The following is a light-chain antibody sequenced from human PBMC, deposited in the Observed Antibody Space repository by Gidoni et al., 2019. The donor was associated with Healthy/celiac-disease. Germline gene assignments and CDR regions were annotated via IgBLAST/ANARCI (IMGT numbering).Light chain of an antibody. CDR1: QRSSSY. J-gene: IGKJ5*01. Sequence: DIQMPQSPSSLSASVGDRVTIPRRASQRSSSYLNWYQQKPGKAPKLLIYAASSLQSGVPSRFSGSGSGTDFTLTISSLQPEDFATYYCQQSYSTPITCGQGTRLEMK. CDR3: QQSYSTPIT. CDR2: AAS. V-gene: IGKV1-39*01.